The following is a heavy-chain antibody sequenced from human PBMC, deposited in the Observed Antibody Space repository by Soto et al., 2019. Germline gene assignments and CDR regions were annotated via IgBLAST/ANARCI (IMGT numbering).Heavy chain of an antibody. CDR1: GFTCRSYA. CDR3: AREAESFDY. Sequence: GGSLRLSCGAFGFTCRSYASRWVRQAPGKGLEWVAVISYDGGNKDYADSVKGRFTISRDNSKNTLYLQMNSLRAEDMAVYYCAREAESFDYWSQGTLVTVSS. CDR2: ISYDGGNK. J-gene: IGHJ4*02. V-gene: IGHV3-30-3*01. D-gene: IGHD6-13*01.